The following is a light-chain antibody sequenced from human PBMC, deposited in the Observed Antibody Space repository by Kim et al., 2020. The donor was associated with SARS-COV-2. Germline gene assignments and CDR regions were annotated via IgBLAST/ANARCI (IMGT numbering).Light chain of an antibody. CDR2: GAS. V-gene: IGKV1-17*01. CDR1: QDIRND. Sequence: ASVGDRVTITCQASQDIRNDLGWYQQNPGRAPKRLIYGASRLQSGVPSRFSGSGSGTEFTLTISSVQPEDFATYFCLQHSTYPITFGQGTRLEIK. J-gene: IGKJ5*01. CDR3: LQHSTYPIT.